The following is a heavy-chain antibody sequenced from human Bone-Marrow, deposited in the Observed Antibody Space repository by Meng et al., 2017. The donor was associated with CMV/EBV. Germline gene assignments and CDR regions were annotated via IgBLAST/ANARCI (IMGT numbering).Heavy chain of an antibody. D-gene: IGHD3-10*01. J-gene: IGHJ6*01. V-gene: IGHV3-48*03. Sequence: GGSLRLSCAASGFTLSSYEMNWVRRAPGRGLEWVSYSSSDDTTTYYADSVKGRFTISRENAKNSLYLQMNSLRAGDTAVYYCARDRGDYAMDVWGQGTTVTVSS. CDR2: SSSDDTTT. CDR3: ARDRGDYAMDV. CDR1: GFTLSSYE.